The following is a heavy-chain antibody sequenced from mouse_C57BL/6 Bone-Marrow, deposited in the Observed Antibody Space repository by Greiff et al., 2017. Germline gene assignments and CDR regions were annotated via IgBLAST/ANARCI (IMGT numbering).Heavy chain of an antibody. V-gene: IGHV1-81*01. J-gene: IGHJ3*01. CDR2: IYPRSGNT. D-gene: IGHD2-1*01. Sequence: QVQLQQSGAELARPGASVKLSCKASGYTFTSYGISWVKQRTGQGLEWIGEIYPRSGNTYYNETFKGKATLTADKSSSTAYMELRSLTSEDSAVYFCARWGGNYGFAYWGKGTLVTVSA. CDR3: ARWGGNYGFAY. CDR1: GYTFTSYG.